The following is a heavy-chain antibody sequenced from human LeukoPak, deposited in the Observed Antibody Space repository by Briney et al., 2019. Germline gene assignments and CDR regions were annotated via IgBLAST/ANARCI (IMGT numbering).Heavy chain of an antibody. D-gene: IGHD2-15*01. Sequence: SETLSLTCAVYGGSFSGYYWSWIRQPPGKGLEWIGEINHSGSTNYNPSLKSRVTISVDMSKDQFSLKLSSVTAADTAVYHCARHVAPDMDYFDYWGQGTLVTVSS. CDR1: GGSFSGYY. J-gene: IGHJ4*02. V-gene: IGHV4-34*01. CDR2: INHSGST. CDR3: ARHVAPDMDYFDY.